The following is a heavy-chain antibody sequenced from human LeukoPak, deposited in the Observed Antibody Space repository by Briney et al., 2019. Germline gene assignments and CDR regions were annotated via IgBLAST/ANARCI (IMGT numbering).Heavy chain of an antibody. J-gene: IGHJ5*02. CDR2: IYYSGST. Sequence: SETLSLTCTVSGGSISSYYWSWIRQPPGKGLEWIGYIYYSGSTYYNPSLKSRVTISVDTSKNQFSLKLSSVTAADTAVYYCARLGATATGDWFDPWGQGTLVTVSS. CDR3: ARLGATATGDWFDP. D-gene: IGHD5-12*01. CDR1: GGSISSYY. V-gene: IGHV4-59*08.